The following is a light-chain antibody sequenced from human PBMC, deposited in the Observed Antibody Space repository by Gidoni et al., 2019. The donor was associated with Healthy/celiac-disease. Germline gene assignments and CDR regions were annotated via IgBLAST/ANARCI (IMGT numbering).Light chain of an antibody. V-gene: IGKV1-39*01. J-gene: IGKJ5*01. Sequence: DIQMTQSPSSLSASVGDRVTITCRASQSISSYLNWYQQKPGKAPKLLIYAAPSLQSGVPSRFSGSGSGTDFTLTISSLQPEDFATYYCQQSYSTPSITFXQXTRLEIK. CDR2: AAP. CDR3: QQSYSTPSIT. CDR1: QSISSY.